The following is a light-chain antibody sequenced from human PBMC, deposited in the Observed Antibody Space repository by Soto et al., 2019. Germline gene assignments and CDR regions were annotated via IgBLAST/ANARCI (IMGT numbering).Light chain of an antibody. CDR2: GAS. Sequence: ELVLTQSPGTLSLSPGERDTLSCRASQSVSSSYLAWYQQKPGQAPRLLIYGASSRATGIPDRFSGSGSGTDFTLTISRLEPEDFAVYYCQQYGSSPQTFGQGTKVDIK. V-gene: IGKV3-20*01. CDR3: QQYGSSPQT. J-gene: IGKJ1*01. CDR1: QSVSSSY.